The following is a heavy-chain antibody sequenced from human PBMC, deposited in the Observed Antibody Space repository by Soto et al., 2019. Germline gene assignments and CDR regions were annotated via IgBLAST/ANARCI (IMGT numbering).Heavy chain of an antibody. J-gene: IGHJ3*02. CDR3: ARGYCSGGSCDDAFDI. D-gene: IGHD2-15*01. V-gene: IGHV1-18*01. CDR2: ISAYNGNT. Sequence: QVQLVQSGAEVKKPGASVKVSCKASGYTFTSYGISWVRQAPGQGLEWMGWISAYNGNTNYAPKLQGRVTMTTDTSTSTAYRELRSLRSDDTAVYYCARGYCSGGSCDDAFDIWGQGTMVTVSS. CDR1: GYTFTSYG.